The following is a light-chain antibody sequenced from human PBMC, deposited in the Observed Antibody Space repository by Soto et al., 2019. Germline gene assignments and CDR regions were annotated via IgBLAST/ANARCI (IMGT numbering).Light chain of an antibody. J-gene: IGLJ1*01. Sequence: VLTQPASVSGSPGQSITISCTGTSGDIGSYNRVSWYQQHPGKAPKLIIYEVTDRPSGVSNRFSGSKSGNTASLTISGLQAVDEAEYYCSSYTNINTRACVFGTGTKVTVL. CDR3: SSYTNINTRACV. CDR2: EVT. V-gene: IGLV2-14*01. CDR1: SGDIGSYNR.